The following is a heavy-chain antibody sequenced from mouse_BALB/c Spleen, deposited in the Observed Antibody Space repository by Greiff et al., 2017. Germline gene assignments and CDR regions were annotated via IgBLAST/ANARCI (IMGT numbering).Heavy chain of an antibody. J-gene: IGHJ2*01. V-gene: IGHV1S22*01. CDR3: TRSNWDVRDYFDY. Sequence: LKQPGSELVRPGASVKLSCKASGYTFTSYWMHWVKQRHGQGLEWIGNIYPGSGSTNYDEKFKSKGTLTVDTSSSTAYMHLSSLTSEDSAVYYCTRSNWDVRDYFDYWGQGTTLTVSS. CDR2: IYPGSGST. CDR1: GYTFTSYW. D-gene: IGHD4-1*01.